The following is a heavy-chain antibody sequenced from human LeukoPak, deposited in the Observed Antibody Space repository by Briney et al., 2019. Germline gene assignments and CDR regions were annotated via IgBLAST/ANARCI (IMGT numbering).Heavy chain of an antibody. J-gene: IGHJ6*03. Sequence: PSETLSLTCTVSGGLISSGSYYWSWIRQPAGKGLEWVGRMYTSGSTNYNPSLKSRVTISVDTSKNQFSLKLSSVTAADTAVYYCARLGGWFGPQDYYYMDVWGQGTLVTVSS. D-gene: IGHD3-10*01. CDR3: ARLGGWFGPQDYYYMDV. CDR1: GGLISSGSYY. V-gene: IGHV4-61*02. CDR2: MYTSGST.